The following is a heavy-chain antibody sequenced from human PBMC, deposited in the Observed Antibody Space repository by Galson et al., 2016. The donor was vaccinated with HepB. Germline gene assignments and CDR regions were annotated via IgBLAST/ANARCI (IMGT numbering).Heavy chain of an antibody. V-gene: IGHV3-30*18. CDR3: AKKVDTWWYTLDV. J-gene: IGHJ6*02. Sequence: SLRLSCAASGFPFGLYSMHWVRQAPGKGLEWVAHISYNGKSQTYAASAKGRFTISRDNSRDTLYLEMNSSRTEDTEFYHCAKKVDTWWYTLDVWGPGTTVTVSS. CDR1: GFPFGLYS. D-gene: IGHD2-15*01. CDR2: ISYNGKSQ.